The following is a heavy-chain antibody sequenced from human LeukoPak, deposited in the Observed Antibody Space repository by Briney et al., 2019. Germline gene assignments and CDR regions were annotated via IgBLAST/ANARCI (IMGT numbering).Heavy chain of an antibody. J-gene: IGHJ4*02. Sequence: PGGSLRLSCAASGFAFSSNWMHWVRQAPGKGLEWVSGTSDRGDYTYYADSVKGRFTISRDNSKNTLYLQMNSLRAEDTALYFCAKKAQYNGNYPLDYWGQGTLVTVSS. V-gene: IGHV3-23*01. D-gene: IGHD1-26*01. CDR3: AKKAQYNGNYPLDY. CDR2: TSDRGDYT. CDR1: GFAFSSNW.